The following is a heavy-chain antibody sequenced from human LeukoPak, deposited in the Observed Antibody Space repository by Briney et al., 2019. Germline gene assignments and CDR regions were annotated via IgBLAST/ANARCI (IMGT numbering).Heavy chain of an antibody. CDR2: ISSSSSYI. V-gene: IGHV3-21*01. D-gene: IGHD3-22*01. J-gene: IGHJ4*02. CDR3: ARASGWEAFDY. Sequence: PGGSLRLSCAASGFTFSTNSMKWVRQAPGKGLEWVSSISSSSSYIYYADSVKGRFTISRDNAKNSLYLQMNNLRAEDTAVYYCARASGWEAFDYWGQGALVTVSS. CDR1: GFTFSTNS.